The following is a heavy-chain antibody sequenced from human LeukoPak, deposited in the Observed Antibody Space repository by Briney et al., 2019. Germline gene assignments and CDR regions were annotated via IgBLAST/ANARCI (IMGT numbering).Heavy chain of an antibody. J-gene: IGHJ2*01. Sequence: SETLSLTCTVSGDSINSGTPYWGWIRQPPGKGLEWIGYIYYNGDTYYNPSLKSRVSISADTSKNQFFLKLSSVTAADTAVYYCARDRGSGSGYYAFWYFDLWGRGTQVTVSS. CDR2: IYYNGDT. CDR1: GDSINSGTPY. D-gene: IGHD3-22*01. CDR3: ARDRGSGSGYYAFWYFDL. V-gene: IGHV4-30-4*01.